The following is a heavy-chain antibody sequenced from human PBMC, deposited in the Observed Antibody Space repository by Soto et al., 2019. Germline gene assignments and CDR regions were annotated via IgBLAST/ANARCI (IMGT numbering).Heavy chain of an antibody. J-gene: IGHJ4*02. CDR1: GGTFSSYA. CDR3: ARDNPYCIFTSGSFDY. CDR2: IIPIFGTA. V-gene: IGHV1-69*12. D-gene: IGHD2-2*01. Sequence: QVQLVQSGAEVKKPGSSVKVSCKASGGTFSSYAISWVRQAPGQGLEWMGGIIPIFGTANYAQKFQGRVTTTADESTSTAYMELSSLRSEDTAVYYCARDNPYCIFTSGSFDYWGQGTLVTVSS.